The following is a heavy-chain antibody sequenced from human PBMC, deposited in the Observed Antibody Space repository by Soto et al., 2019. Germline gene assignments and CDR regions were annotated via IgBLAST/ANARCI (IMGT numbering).Heavy chain of an antibody. V-gene: IGHV1-3*01. D-gene: IGHD6-19*01. Sequence: ASVKVSCKASGYTFTSYDMHWVRQAHGQRLEWMGRISVINGNAYYSQRFQGRATFTRDTSASTGYMELSSLISGDTAVYYCVVSRGWWAFRYWGKRTVVT. CDR1: GYTFTSYD. CDR3: VVSRGWWAFRY. J-gene: IGHJ4*02. CDR2: ISVINGNA.